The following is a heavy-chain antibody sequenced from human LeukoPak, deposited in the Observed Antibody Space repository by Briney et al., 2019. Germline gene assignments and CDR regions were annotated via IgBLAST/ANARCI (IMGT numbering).Heavy chain of an antibody. D-gene: IGHD3-9*01. CDR3: ARGTDRYYDILTGYYEGGYYFDY. V-gene: IGHV1-3*04. CDR1: GYTFTSYT. J-gene: IGHJ4*02. CDR2: INTGNGNT. Sequence: GASVKVSCKASGYTFTSYTMHWVRQAPGQRLEWMGWINTGNGNTKYSQEFQGRVTITRDTSASTAYMELRSLRSDDTAVYYCARGTDRYYDILTGYYEGGYYFDYWGQGTLVTVSS.